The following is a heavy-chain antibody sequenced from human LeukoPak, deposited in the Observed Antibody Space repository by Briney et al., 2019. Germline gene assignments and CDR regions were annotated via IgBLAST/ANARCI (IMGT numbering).Heavy chain of an antibody. D-gene: IGHD5-18*01. V-gene: IGHV4-39*07. CDR3: ARGPPNTAMVQVDY. Sequence: PSETLSLTCTVSGGSISSSSYYWGWIRQPPGKGLEWIGSIYYSGSTYYNPSLKSRVTISVDTSKNQFSLKLSSVTAADTAVYYCARGPPNTAMVQVDYWGQGTLVTVSS. J-gene: IGHJ4*02. CDR1: GGSISSSSYY. CDR2: IYYSGST.